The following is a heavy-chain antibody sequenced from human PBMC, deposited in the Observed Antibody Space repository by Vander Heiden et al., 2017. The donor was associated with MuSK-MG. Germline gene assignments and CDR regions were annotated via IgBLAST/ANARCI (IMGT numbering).Heavy chain of an antibody. J-gene: IGHJ3*02. V-gene: IGHV4-30-2*01. CDR2: CHHSGSS. CDR1: GGSINSGGYS. CDR3: ASYYFDYGAFDI. Sequence: QLQLQESGSGLVKPSQTLSLTCAVSGGSINSGGYSWSWIRQPPGKGLEWIGYCHHSGSSYYNPSLKSRVTISVDRSKSQFSLKLSSVTAADTAVYYCASYYFDYGAFDIWGQGTMVTVSS. D-gene: IGHD3-22*01.